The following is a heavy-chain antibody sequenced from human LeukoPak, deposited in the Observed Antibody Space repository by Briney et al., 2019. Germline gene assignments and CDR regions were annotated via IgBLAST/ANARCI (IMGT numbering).Heavy chain of an antibody. J-gene: IGHJ5*02. D-gene: IGHD1-14*01. CDR1: GYTLTELS. Sequence: ASVKVSCKVSGYTLTELSMHWVRQAPGKGLEWMGGFDPEDGETIYAQKFQSRVTMTEDTSTDTAYMELSSLRSEDTAVYYCVRPAHARGGPWFDPCGQGTLVTVSS. CDR2: FDPEDGET. V-gene: IGHV1-24*01. CDR3: VRPAHARGGPWFDP.